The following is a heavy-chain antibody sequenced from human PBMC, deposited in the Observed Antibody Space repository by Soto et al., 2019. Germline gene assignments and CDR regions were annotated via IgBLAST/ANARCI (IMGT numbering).Heavy chain of an antibody. CDR2: IYYSGST. D-gene: IGHD2-21*02. V-gene: IGHV4-31*03. J-gene: IGHJ4*02. Sequence: QVQLQESGPGLVKPSQTLSLTCTVSGGSISSGGYYWSWIRQHPGKGLEWIGYIYYSGSTYYNPSLKSRVTISGDTSKNQFSLKLSSVTAADTAVYYCAREIVVVTAIDYWGQGTLVTGSS. CDR1: GGSISSGGYY. CDR3: AREIVVVTAIDY.